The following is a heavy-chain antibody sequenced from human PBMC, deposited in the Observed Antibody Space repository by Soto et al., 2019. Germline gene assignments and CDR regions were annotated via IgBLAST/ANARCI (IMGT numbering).Heavy chain of an antibody. CDR1: GGSISSYY. D-gene: IGHD6-6*01. CDR3: ARDRFEDSSPAGVYYYYGMAV. V-gene: IGHV4-59*01. Sequence: PSETLSLTCTVSGGSISSYYWSWIRQPPGKGMEWIGYIYYSGSTNYNPSLKSRVTISVDTSKNQFSLKLSSVTAADTAVYYCARDRFEDSSPAGVYYYYGMAVWGQGTTVTVAS. CDR2: IYYSGST. J-gene: IGHJ6*02.